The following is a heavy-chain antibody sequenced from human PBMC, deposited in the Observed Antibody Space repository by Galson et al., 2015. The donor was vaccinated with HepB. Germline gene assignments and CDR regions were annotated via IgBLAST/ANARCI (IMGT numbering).Heavy chain of an antibody. V-gene: IGHV3-21*01. CDR2: ISSSSSYI. CDR1: GFTFSSYS. CDR3: ARVKGLREGRGYSYGRYGDY. J-gene: IGHJ4*02. D-gene: IGHD5-18*01. Sequence: SLRLSCAASGFTFSSYSMNWVRQAPGKGLEWVSSISSSSSYIYYADSVKGRFTISRDNAKNSLYLQMNSLRAEDTAVYYCARVKGLREGRGYSYGRYGDYWGQGTLVTVSS.